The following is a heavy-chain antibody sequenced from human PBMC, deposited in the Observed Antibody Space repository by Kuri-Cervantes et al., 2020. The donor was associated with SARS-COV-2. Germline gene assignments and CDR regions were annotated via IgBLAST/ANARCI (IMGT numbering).Heavy chain of an antibody. J-gene: IGHJ6*02. D-gene: IGHD2-2*02. Sequence: GESLKISCAASGFTFSSYWMHWVRQAPGKGLVWVSRINSDGSSTSYADSVKGRFTISRDNAKNSLYLQMNSLSAEDTAVYYCARDEVVVVPAAISGWYYYGMDVWGQGTTVTVSS. CDR3: ARDEVVVVPAAISGWYYYGMDV. CDR1: GFTFSSYW. CDR2: INSDGSST. V-gene: IGHV3-74*01.